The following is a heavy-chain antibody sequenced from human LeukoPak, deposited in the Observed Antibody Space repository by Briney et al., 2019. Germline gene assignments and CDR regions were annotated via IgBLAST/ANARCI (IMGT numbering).Heavy chain of an antibody. V-gene: IGHV3-23*01. J-gene: IGHJ4*02. D-gene: IGHD3-22*01. CDR3: ARGVDYYENSGTIDY. CDR2: INGGGGNT. CDR1: GFMFNSYV. Sequence: PGGSLRLSCAASGFMFNSYVMSWVRQAPGKGLEWVSAINGGGGNTYYADSVKGRFTISRDNSKNTLYLQMNSLRAEDTAVYYCARGVDYYENSGTIDYWGQGTLVTVSS.